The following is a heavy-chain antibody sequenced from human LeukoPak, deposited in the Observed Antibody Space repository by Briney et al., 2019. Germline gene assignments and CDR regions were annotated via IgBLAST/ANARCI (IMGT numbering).Heavy chain of an antibody. CDR3: ASVYYDFWSGYYMDV. Sequence: ASVKVSCKASGGTFSSYAISWVRQAPGQGLEWMGGIIPIFGTANYAQKFQGRVTITADESTSTAYMELSSLRSEDTVVYYCASVYYDFWSGYYMDVWGKGTTVTVSS. CDR2: IIPIFGTA. V-gene: IGHV1-69*13. CDR1: GGTFSSYA. J-gene: IGHJ6*03. D-gene: IGHD3-3*01.